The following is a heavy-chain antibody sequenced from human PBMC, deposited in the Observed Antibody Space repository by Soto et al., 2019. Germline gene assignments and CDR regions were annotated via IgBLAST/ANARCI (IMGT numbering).Heavy chain of an antibody. CDR2: IYYSGST. CDR1: GGSISSSSYY. Sequence: NPSETLSLTFTVSGGSISSSSYYWGWIRQPPGKGLEWIGSIYYSGSTYYNPSLKSRVTISVDTSKNQFSLKLSSVTAADTAVYYCARPGNYGSGSYLYYLDYWGQGTLVTVS. D-gene: IGHD3-10*01. J-gene: IGHJ4*02. CDR3: ARPGNYGSGSYLYYLDY. V-gene: IGHV4-39*01.